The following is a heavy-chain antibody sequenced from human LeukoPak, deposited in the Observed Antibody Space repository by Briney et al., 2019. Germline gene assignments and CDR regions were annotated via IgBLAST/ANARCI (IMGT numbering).Heavy chain of an antibody. CDR2: ISSSSSYI. D-gene: IGHD4-17*01. V-gene: IGHV3-21*01. J-gene: IGHJ4*02. Sequence: KPGGSLRLSCAASGFTFSSYSMNWVRPAPGKGLEWVSSISSSSSYIYYADSVKGRFTISRDNAKNSLYLQMNSLRAEDTAVYYCARAGDYGDYFDYWGQGTLVTVSS. CDR1: GFTFSSYS. CDR3: ARAGDYGDYFDY.